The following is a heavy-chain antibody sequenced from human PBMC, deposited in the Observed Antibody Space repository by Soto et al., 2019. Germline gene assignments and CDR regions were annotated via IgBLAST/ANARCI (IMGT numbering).Heavy chain of an antibody. CDR3: ARGGEHEDYYDSSGYHWGY. CDR2: ISAYNGNT. J-gene: IGHJ4*02. CDR1: GYTFTSYG. V-gene: IGHV1-18*01. Sequence: QVQLVQSGAEVKKPGASVKVSCKASGYTFTSYGIIWVRQAPGQGLEWMGWISAYNGNTNYAQKLQGRVTMTTDTSTSTAYMELRSLRSDDTAVYYCARGGEHEDYYDSSGYHWGYWGQGTLVTVSS. D-gene: IGHD3-22*01.